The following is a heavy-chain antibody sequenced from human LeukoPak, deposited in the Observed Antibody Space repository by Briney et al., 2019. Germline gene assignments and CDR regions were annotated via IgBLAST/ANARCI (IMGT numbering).Heavy chain of an antibody. CDR2: IYYSGST. Sequence: PSETLSLTCTVSGGYISSYYWSWIRQPPGKGLEWIGYIYYSGSTNYNPSLKSRVTISVDTSKNQFSLKLSSVTAADTAVYYCARGTDTAMASANGMDVWGQGTTVTVSS. D-gene: IGHD5-18*01. CDR3: ARGTDTAMASANGMDV. V-gene: IGHV4-59*01. J-gene: IGHJ6*02. CDR1: GGYISSYY.